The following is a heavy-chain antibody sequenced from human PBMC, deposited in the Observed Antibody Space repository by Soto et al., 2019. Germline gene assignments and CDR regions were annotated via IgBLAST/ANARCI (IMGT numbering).Heavy chain of an antibody. CDR2: ISSDGNNK. D-gene: IGHD3-16*01. Sequence: PGGSLRLSCAASGFNFRNYWMTLVRQAPGKGLDWVAAISSDGNNKYYADSVKGRFTISRDNSKNTLYLQMNSLRTEDTAVYYCTTIRLGPHDYWGQGTLVTVSS. CDR1: GFNFRNYW. V-gene: IGHV3-30-3*01. CDR3: TTIRLGPHDY. J-gene: IGHJ4*02.